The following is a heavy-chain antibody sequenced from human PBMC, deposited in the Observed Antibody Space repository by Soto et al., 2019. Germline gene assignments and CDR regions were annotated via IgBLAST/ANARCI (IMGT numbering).Heavy chain of an antibody. D-gene: IGHD1-26*01. CDR2: MSRSGSSS. CDR3: ARELSGHYFALDL. V-gene: IGHV3-11*01. J-gene: IGHJ3*01. Sequence: QVQLVESGGDLVKPGGSLRLSCAASGFTFSDHYISWIRQAPGKCLEWISSMSRSGSSSSYADYVKGRFTFSRDDAKNSLYLQMNSLSCDDTAVYSCARELSGHYFALDLWGQGTMVTVSS. CDR1: GFTFSDHY.